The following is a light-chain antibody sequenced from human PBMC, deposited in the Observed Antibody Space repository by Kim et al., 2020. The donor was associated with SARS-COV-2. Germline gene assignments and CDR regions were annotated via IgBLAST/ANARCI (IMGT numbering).Light chain of an antibody. CDR1: QSVRSSY. J-gene: IGKJ1*01. CDR2: GVS. V-gene: IGKV3-20*01. Sequence: SPGERATPSCRASQSVRSSYLAWYQQKPGQAPRLLIYGVSRRTTGTPDRFSGSGSGTDFTLAVSRLEAEDFAMYYCHQYDDSSWTFGQGTKVDIK. CDR3: HQYDDSSWT.